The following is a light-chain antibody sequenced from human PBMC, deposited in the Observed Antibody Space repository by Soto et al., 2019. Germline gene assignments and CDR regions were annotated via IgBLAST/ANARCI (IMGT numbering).Light chain of an antibody. Sequence: QPVLTQPASVSGSPGQSITISCTGTSSDVGSYNLVSWYQQHPGKAPKLMIYEVSKRPSGVSNRFSGSKSGNTASLTISGLQAEDEADYYCCSYAGSSTSSVVFGGGTKVTVL. V-gene: IGLV2-23*02. CDR2: EVS. J-gene: IGLJ2*01. CDR1: SSDVGSYNL. CDR3: CSYAGSSTSSVV.